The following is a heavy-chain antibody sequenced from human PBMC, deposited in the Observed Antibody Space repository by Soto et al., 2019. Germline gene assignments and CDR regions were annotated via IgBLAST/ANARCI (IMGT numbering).Heavy chain of an antibody. CDR3: ARTARRDGNSDPQKIYYHYGLDV. Sequence: PSETLSLTCTVSGGSISSSSYYWGWIRQPPGKGLEWSGSIYYSGRTYYNPSLKSRVTISVDTSKNQFSLKVSSVTAADTAVYYCARTARRDGNSDPQKIYYHYGLDVWGQGTTVTVSS. D-gene: IGHD2-21*02. J-gene: IGHJ6*02. CDR1: GGSISSSSYY. V-gene: IGHV4-39*01. CDR2: IYYSGRT.